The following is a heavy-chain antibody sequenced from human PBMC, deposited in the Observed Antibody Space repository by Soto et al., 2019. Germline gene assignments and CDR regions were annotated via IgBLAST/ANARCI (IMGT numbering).Heavy chain of an antibody. V-gene: IGHV3-15*01. J-gene: IGHJ4*02. CDR2: IKNKTDGGIT. D-gene: IGHD3-3*01. CDR3: ITDPYYDFWSGYHFDY. Sequence: GGSLRLSCAASGFSFSKAWMSWARLTPGKGLEWVGRIKNKTDGGITDYPAPVRDRFTISRDDSRSTLYLQMNSLKTEDTAVYYCITDPYYDFWSGYHFDYWGQGTLVTVSS. CDR1: GFSFSKAW.